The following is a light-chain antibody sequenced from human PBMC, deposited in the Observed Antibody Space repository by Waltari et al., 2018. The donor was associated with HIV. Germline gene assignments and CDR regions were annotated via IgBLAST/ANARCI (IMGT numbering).Light chain of an antibody. V-gene: IGLV2-14*03. CDR1: SSDVGGYNY. CDR2: DVS. Sequence: QSALTQPASVSGSPGQSITISCTGTSSDVGGYNYVSWYQQHPGKAPKLIVYDVSNRPSGVSTRFSGSKSGNTASLTISGLQAEDEADYYCQSFDRLSALPIFGGGTRLTVL. J-gene: IGLJ2*01. CDR3: QSFDRLSALPI.